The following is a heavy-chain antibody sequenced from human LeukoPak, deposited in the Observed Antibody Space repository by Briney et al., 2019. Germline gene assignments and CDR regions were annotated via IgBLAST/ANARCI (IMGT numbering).Heavy chain of an antibody. CDR1: GFTFSSYA. Sequence: GGSLRLSCAASGFTFSSYAMSWDRQAPGKGLEGVTAISGSSGNTYYADPGKGRFTISRDNSKHPLYLQMNSLRAEDTAVYYCAKSQRAAAAPGDFDYWGQGTLVTVSS. J-gene: IGHJ4*02. D-gene: IGHD6-13*01. V-gene: IGHV3-23*01. CDR2: ISGSSGNT. CDR3: AKSQRAAAAPGDFDY.